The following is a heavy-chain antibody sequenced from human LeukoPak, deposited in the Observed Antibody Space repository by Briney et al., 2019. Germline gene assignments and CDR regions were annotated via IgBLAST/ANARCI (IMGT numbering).Heavy chain of an antibody. Sequence: PSETLSLTCAVSGGSISSSNCWSWVRQPPGKGLEWIGEIYHSGSTNYNPSLKSRVTISVDKSKNQFSLKLSSVTAADTAVYYCARVSGFGDPAVDYWGQGTLVTVSS. J-gene: IGHJ4*02. V-gene: IGHV4-4*02. CDR2: IYHSGST. CDR3: ARVSGFGDPAVDY. CDR1: GGSISSSNC. D-gene: IGHD3-10*01.